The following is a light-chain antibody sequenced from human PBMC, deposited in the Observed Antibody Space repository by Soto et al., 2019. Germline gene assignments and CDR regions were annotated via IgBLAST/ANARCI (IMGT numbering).Light chain of an antibody. Sequence: QSALTQPASVSGSPGQSITISCTGISSDIGGYNYVSWSQQHPGKAPKLMIYEVSNRPSGVSNRFSGSKSGNTASLTISGLQAEDEADYYCTSYTSSSTYVFGTGTKVT. J-gene: IGLJ1*01. CDR2: EVS. CDR3: TSYTSSSTYV. CDR1: SSDIGGYNY. V-gene: IGLV2-14*01.